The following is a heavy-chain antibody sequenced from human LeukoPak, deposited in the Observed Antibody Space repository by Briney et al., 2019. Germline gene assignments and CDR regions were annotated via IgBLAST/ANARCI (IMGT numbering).Heavy chain of an antibody. D-gene: IGHD1-26*01. CDR3: AKRVGPTGQRDPLFDY. V-gene: IGHV3-23*01. CDR1: GFSFSSYA. J-gene: IGHJ4*02. CDR2: ISGSGGNT. Sequence: TGGSLRRSCAASGFSFSSYAMSWVRQAPGKGLEWVAHISGSGGNTYYADSVKGRFTISRDNSKTTLNLQMNSLRAEDTAVYYCAKRVGPTGQRDPLFDYWGQGTLVIVSS.